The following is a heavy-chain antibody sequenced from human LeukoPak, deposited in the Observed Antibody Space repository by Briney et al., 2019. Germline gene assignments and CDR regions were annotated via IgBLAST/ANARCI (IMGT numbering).Heavy chain of an antibody. CDR1: GGSISSYY. D-gene: IGHD3-10*01. CDR2: IYYSGST. V-gene: IGHV4-59*01. Sequence: PSETLSLTCTVSGGSISSYYWSWIRQPPGKGLEWIGYIYYSGSTNYNPSLKSRVTISVDTSKNQFSLKLSSVTAAGTAVYYCARGAFVLLPFDYWGQGTLVTVSS. CDR3: ARGAFVLLPFDY. J-gene: IGHJ4*02.